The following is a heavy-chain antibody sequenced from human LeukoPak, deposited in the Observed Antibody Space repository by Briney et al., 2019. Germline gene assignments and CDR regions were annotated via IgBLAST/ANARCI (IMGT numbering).Heavy chain of an antibody. V-gene: IGHV4-39*01. CDR2: IYYSGST. CDR3: ASATGTSPFSFDC. J-gene: IGHJ4*02. D-gene: IGHD1-1*01. Sequence: SETLSLTCTVSGGSISNSNYYWGWIRQPPGKGLEWIGSIYYSGSTYYNPSLKSRVTISVDTSKNQFSLKLSSVTAADTAVYYCASATGTSPFSFDCWGQGTLVTVSS. CDR1: GGSISNSNYY.